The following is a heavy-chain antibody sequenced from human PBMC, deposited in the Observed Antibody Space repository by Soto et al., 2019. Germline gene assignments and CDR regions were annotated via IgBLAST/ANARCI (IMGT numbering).Heavy chain of an antibody. V-gene: IGHV3-23*01. CDR2: LSVSGGST. CDR3: AKEKRAARPNYYYGMDV. D-gene: IGHD6-6*01. Sequence: HPGGSMRLSCEASGFTFSSYAMSWVRQAPGKGLEWVSSLSVSGGSTYYADSVKGRFTISRDTSKNTLYLQMNSLRAEDTALYYCAKEKRAARPNYYYGMDVWGQGTTVTVLL. CDR1: GFTFSSYA. J-gene: IGHJ6*02.